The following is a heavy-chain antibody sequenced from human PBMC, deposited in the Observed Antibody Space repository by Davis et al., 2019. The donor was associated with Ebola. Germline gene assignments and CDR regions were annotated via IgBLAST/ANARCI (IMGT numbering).Heavy chain of an antibody. J-gene: IGHJ4*02. D-gene: IGHD6-19*01. CDR1: GFTFSNYA. CDR3: ATQWLARGY. CDR2: ISGSSGST. Sequence: PGGSLRLSCAASGFTFSNYAMNWVRQAPGQGLEWVSAISGSSGSTYYADSVKGQFTISRDNSKNTLYLQMNSLRAVDSALYYCATQWLARGYWGQGALVTVSS. V-gene: IGHV3-23*01.